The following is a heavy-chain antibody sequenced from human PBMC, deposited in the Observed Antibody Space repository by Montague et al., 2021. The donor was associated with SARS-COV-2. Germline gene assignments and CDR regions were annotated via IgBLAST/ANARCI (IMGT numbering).Heavy chain of an antibody. CDR1: GVVELRRR. CDR3: ARIASAATFDS. Sequence: SETRSLTCTVSGVVELRRRSEEHTSELQSPWQLVCRLFHEKKTKYNPSLQSRVSMSIDTSKNQFSLRLISVGAADTAVYYCARIASAATFDSWGQGALGTVYS. V-gene: IGHV4-4*07. CDR2: LFHEKKT. J-gene: IGHJ4*02. D-gene: IGHD2-15*01.